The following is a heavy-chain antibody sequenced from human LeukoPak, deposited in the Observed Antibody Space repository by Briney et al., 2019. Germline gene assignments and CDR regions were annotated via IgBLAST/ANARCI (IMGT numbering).Heavy chain of an antibody. Sequence: GGSLRLSCAASAFTFSNYAMSWVRQAPGKGLEWVSTISNSDSSTYYADSVKGRFTISRDSSKNTLYLQMNSLRAEDTAVYYCARLREIPVFGVVTKSTSYFDYWGQGTLVTVSS. CDR3: ARLREIPVFGVVTKSTSYFDY. CDR2: ISNSDSST. D-gene: IGHD3-3*01. J-gene: IGHJ4*02. CDR1: AFTFSNYA. V-gene: IGHV3-23*01.